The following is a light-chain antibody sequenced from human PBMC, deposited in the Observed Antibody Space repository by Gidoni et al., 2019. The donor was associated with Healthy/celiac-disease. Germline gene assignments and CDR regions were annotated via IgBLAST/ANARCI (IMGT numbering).Light chain of an antibody. CDR2: GAS. V-gene: IGKV3-20*01. CDR1: QSVSSSY. CDR3: QQYGSSPSS. J-gene: IGKJ2*04. Sequence: EIVLTQSPGTLSLSPGERATISCRASQSVSSSYLAWYQQKPGQAPRLLIYGASSRDTGIPDRFSGSGSGTDFTLTISRLEPEDFAVYYCQQYGSSPSSFGQGTKLEIK.